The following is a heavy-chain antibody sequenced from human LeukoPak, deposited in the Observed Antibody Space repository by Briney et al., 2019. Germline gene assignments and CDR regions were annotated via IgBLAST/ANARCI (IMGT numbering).Heavy chain of an antibody. Sequence: SVKVSCKASGGTFSSYAISWVRQAPGQGLEWMGGIIPIFGTANYAQKFQGRVTITTDESTSTAYMELSSLRSEDTAVYYCARGLLETAAGTGFDYWGQGILVTVSS. D-gene: IGHD6-13*01. CDR2: IIPIFGTA. J-gene: IGHJ4*02. V-gene: IGHV1-69*05. CDR1: GGTFSSYA. CDR3: ARGLLETAAGTGFDY.